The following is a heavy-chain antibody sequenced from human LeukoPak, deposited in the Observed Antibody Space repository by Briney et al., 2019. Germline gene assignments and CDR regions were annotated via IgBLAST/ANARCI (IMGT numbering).Heavy chain of an antibody. CDR2: ISSDGSGT. J-gene: IGHJ3*02. Sequence: GGSLRLSCAASGYTFTSYWMHWVRQAPGKGLVWVSRISSDGSGTSYADSVKGRFTISRDNAKNTLYLQMNSLRAEDTAVYYCARDNDAFDIWGQGTMVTVSS. V-gene: IGHV3-74*01. CDR3: ARDNDAFDI. CDR1: GYTFTSYW.